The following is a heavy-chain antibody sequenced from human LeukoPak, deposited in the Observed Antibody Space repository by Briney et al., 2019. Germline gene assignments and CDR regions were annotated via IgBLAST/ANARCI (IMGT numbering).Heavy chain of an antibody. Sequence: SETLSLTCTVSGGSISSYYWSWIRQPAGKGLERIGRIYTSGSTNYNPSLKSRVTISVDTSKNQFSLKLSSVTAADTAVYYCAIQLWLHPYYYGMDVWGQGTTVTVSS. V-gene: IGHV4-4*07. CDR1: GGSISSYY. J-gene: IGHJ6*02. CDR3: AIQLWLHPYYYGMDV. D-gene: IGHD5-18*01. CDR2: IYTSGST.